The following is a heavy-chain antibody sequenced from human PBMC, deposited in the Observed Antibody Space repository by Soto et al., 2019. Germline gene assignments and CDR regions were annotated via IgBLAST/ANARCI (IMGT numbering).Heavy chain of an antibody. D-gene: IGHD6-13*01. Sequence: QVQLVESGGGVVQPGRSLRLSCAASGFTFSSYGIHWVRQAPGKGLEWVAVIWYDGSNKYYADSVKGRFTISRDNSKNTLYLQMNSLRAEDTAVYYCARDHSSSWYVGIYYYYGMDVWGQGTTVTVSS. J-gene: IGHJ6*02. CDR1: GFTFSSYG. CDR2: IWYDGSNK. CDR3: ARDHSSSWYVGIYYYYGMDV. V-gene: IGHV3-33*01.